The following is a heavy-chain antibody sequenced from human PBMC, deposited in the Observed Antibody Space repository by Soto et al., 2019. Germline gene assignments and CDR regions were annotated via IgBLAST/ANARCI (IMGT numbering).Heavy chain of an antibody. CDR2: ISYDGGNK. CDR1: GFTFSDYG. CDR3: AKISTAAAGTEIRIYY. V-gene: IGHV3-30*18. D-gene: IGHD6-13*01. Sequence: PGGSLRLSCAASGFTFSDYGMHWVRQAPGKGLEWVAVISYDGGNKYYADSVKGRFTISRDNFKNTLYLQMNSLRGEDTAVYYCAKISTAAAGTEIRIYYWGQGTLVTVSS. J-gene: IGHJ4*02.